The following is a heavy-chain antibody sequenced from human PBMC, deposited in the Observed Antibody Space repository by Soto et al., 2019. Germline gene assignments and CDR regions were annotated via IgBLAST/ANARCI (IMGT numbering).Heavy chain of an antibody. CDR1: GEVCSGYD. CDR3: ARHGVVVDFCNPMRLDP. D-gene: IGHD3-3*01. CDR2: SNPNSGVT. J-gene: IGHJ5*02. V-gene: IGHV1-2*02. Sequence: ASVKVSGRSCGEVCSGYDMRWVRQAPGQGGEWRGWSNPNSGVTSYAQKFQGRATMSRDTSITTVYMELRRLTSDDTAMYYCARHGVVVDFCNPMRLDPWAQGTQVPVSS.